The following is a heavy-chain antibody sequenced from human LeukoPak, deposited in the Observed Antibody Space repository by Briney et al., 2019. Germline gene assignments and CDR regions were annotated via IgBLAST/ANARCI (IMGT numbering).Heavy chain of an antibody. CDR3: AKDRQSIVVVIIDY. CDR2: ISGSGGST. CDR1: GFTFGSYA. Sequence: GGSLRLSCAASGFTFGSYAMSWVRQAPGKGLEWVSAISGSGGSTYYADSVKGRFTISRDNSKNTLYLQMNSLRAEDTAVYYCAKDRQSIVVVIIDYWGQGTLVTVSS. V-gene: IGHV3-23*01. D-gene: IGHD3-22*01. J-gene: IGHJ4*02.